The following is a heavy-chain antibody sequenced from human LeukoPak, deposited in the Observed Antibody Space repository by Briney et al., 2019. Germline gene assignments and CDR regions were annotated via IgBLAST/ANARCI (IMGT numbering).Heavy chain of an antibody. CDR2: INPSGGST. V-gene: IGHV1-46*01. Sequence: ASVKVSCKASGYTFTSYYMHWVRQAPGQGLEWMGIINPSGGSTSSAQKFQGRVTMTRDMSTSTVYMELSSLRSEDTAVYYCAREGAAAAGHLRFDYWGQGTLVTVSS. CDR3: AREGAAAAGHLRFDY. J-gene: IGHJ4*02. D-gene: IGHD6-13*01. CDR1: GYTFTSYY.